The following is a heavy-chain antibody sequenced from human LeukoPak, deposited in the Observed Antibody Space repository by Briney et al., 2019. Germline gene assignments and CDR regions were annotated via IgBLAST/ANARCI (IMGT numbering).Heavy chain of an antibody. Sequence: PGESLRLSCATSGFTFSGAWMSWVRQAPGKGLEWDGFIKSKPEGETTIYAAPVIGRFTISRDDSRNILYLQMDSLKTEDTAVYYCAADTPVFGVSEFEFWGQGTLLIVSS. J-gene: IGHJ4*02. D-gene: IGHD3-3*01. CDR3: AADTPVFGVSEFEF. CDR2: IKSKPEGETT. V-gene: IGHV3-15*01. CDR1: GFTFSGAW.